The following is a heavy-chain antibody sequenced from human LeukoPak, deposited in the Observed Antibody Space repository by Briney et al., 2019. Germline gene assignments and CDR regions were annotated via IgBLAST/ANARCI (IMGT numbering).Heavy chain of an antibody. D-gene: IGHD3-10*01. CDR1: GGSISSGLYS. CDR3: ASLSYYYGSDQGGFDP. J-gene: IGHJ5*02. Sequence: NTSQTLSLTCDVSGGSISSGLYSWSWIRQPLGKGLEWIGYIYHTGSTYYNPSLKSRVTISVDRSKNQFSLKLNSVTAADTAVYYCASLSYYYGSDQGGFDPWGQGTLVTVSS. CDR2: IYHTGST. V-gene: IGHV4-30-2*01.